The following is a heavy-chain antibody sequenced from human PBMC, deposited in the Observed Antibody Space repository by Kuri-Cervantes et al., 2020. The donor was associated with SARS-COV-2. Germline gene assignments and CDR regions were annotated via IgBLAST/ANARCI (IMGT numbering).Heavy chain of an antibody. J-gene: IGHJ4*02. CDR1: GFRFNAFG. D-gene: IGHD1-26*01. V-gene: IGHV3-30*18. CDR3: AKEYSGSWGYGY. CDR2: ISYDGSNK. Sequence: GESLKISCEGSGFRFNAFGLHWVRQAPGKGLEWVAVISYDGSNKYYADSVKGRFTISRDNSKNTLYLQMNSLRAEDTAVYYCAKEYSGSWGYGYWGQGTLVTVSS.